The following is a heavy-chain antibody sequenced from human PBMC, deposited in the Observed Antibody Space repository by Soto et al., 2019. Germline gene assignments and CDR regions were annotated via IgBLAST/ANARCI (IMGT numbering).Heavy chain of an antibody. CDR3: ARRYGGNLDY. D-gene: IGHD2-15*01. CDR2: VYYSGST. Sequence: PSETLSLTCTVSGGSISSSGYYWSWIRQHPGKGLEWIGNVYYSGSTYYNPSLKSRVTISVDTSKNQFSLKLSSVTAADTAVYYCARRYGGNLDYWGQGTQVTVPS. J-gene: IGHJ4*02. CDR1: GGSISSSGYY. V-gene: IGHV4-31*03.